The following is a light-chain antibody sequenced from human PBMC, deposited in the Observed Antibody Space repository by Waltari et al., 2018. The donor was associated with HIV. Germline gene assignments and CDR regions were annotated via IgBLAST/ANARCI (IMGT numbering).Light chain of an antibody. V-gene: IGLV2-14*01. CDR2: EVS. CDR3: WSYTSSDTFV. CDR1: NTDVGRYNY. J-gene: IGLJ1*01. Sequence: QSALTQPVSVSGSPGQSIAISCIGTNTDVGRYNYVSWYQHHPGKAPKLSIYEVSNRPSEVSNRFSGSKSGDTAFLTISGLHGEDEADYYCWSYTSSDTFVFGTGTKVTVL.